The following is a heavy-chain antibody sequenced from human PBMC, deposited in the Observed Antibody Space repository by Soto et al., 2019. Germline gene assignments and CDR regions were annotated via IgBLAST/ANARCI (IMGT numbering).Heavy chain of an antibody. CDR3: AKDKIVGATYYYYGTDV. J-gene: IGHJ6*04. V-gene: IGHV3-43D*04. CDR1: GFTFDDYA. D-gene: IGHD1-26*01. CDR2: ISWDGGST. Sequence: GGSLRLSCAASGFTFDDYAMHWVRQAPGKGLEWVSLISWDGGSTYYADSVKGRFTISRDNSKNSLYLQMNSLRAEDTALYYCAKDKIVGATYYYYGTDVWGKGTKVTVS.